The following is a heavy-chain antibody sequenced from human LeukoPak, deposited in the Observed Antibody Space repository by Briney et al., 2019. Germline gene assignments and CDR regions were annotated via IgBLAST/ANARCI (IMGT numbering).Heavy chain of an antibody. CDR3: AKVYDSSGYYFDY. Sequence: GGSLRLSCAASGFTFSSYGMSWVRQAPGKGLEWVSAISGSGGSTYYADSVKGRFTISRDNSKNTLYLQMNSLRAEDTAVYYCAKVYDSSGYYFDYWGQGTLVTVSS. V-gene: IGHV3-23*01. CDR2: ISGSGGST. CDR1: GFTFSSYG. D-gene: IGHD3-22*01. J-gene: IGHJ4*02.